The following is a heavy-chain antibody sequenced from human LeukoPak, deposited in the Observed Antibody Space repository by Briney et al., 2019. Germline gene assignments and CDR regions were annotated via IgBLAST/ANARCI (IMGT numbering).Heavy chain of an antibody. J-gene: IGHJ3*02. CDR2: ISSSSSYI. CDR3: ARPYCSSTSCYLDAFDI. CDR1: GFTFSSYS. Sequence: GGSLRLSCAASGFTFSSYSMNWVRQAPGKGLEWVSSISSSSSYIYYADSVKGRFTISRDNAKNSLYLQLNSLRAEDTAVYYCARPYCSSTSCYLDAFDIWGQGTMVTVSS. D-gene: IGHD2-2*01. V-gene: IGHV3-21*01.